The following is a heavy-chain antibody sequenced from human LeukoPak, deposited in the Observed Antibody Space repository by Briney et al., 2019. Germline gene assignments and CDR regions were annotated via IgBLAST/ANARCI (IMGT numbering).Heavy chain of an antibody. V-gene: IGHV1-2*02. CDR2: INPNSGAT. CDR3: ARGPSRGGTKPDFDY. CDR1: GYTFTGYY. D-gene: IGHD2-8*01. J-gene: IGHJ4*02. Sequence: GASVEVSCKSSGYTFTGYYMHWVRQAPGQGPEWMGWINPNSGATNYAQKFQGRVTMTRATSNTTAYMELSSLKSDDTAVYYCARGPSRGGTKPDFDYWGQGTLVTVSS.